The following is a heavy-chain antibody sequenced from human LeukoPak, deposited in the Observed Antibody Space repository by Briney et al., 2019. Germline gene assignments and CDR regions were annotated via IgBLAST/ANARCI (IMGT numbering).Heavy chain of an antibody. D-gene: IGHD2-2*01. CDR1: VGTFSSNA. Sequence: GSSVTVSCKASVGTFSSNAISWVRQATGQGLEWMGGIIPYFGKANYAQKFPGRVTITADESTITAYMELSSLRSEDAAVYYCARGAVPAAYNWFGPWGQGTLVTVST. V-gene: IGHV1-69*01. CDR3: ARGAVPAAYNWFGP. J-gene: IGHJ5*02. CDR2: IIPYFGKA.